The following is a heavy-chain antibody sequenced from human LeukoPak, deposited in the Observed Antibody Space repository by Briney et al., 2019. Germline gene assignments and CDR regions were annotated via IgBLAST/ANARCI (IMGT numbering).Heavy chain of an antibody. CDR1: GFTFSSYG. V-gene: IGHV3-30*02. J-gene: IGHJ4*02. CDR3: AKPLWEVTAILYYFDY. CDR2: IRYDGSNK. D-gene: IGHD2-21*02. Sequence: PGGALRLSCASCGFTFSSYGMHWVRQAPGKGLEWVAFIRYDGSNKYYAGSVKGRFTISRDNSKNTLYLQMNSLRAEDTAVYYCAKPLWEVTAILYYFDYWGQGTLVTVSS.